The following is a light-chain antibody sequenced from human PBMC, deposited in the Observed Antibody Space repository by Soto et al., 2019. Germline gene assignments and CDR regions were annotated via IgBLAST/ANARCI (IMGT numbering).Light chain of an antibody. J-gene: IGKJ1*01. CDR1: QSVTSNH. CDR3: QQYAGAPWT. Sequence: EIVLTQSPGTLSVSPGERAALSCKASQSVTSNHLAWYQQRPGQAPRLLIYAANRRATGSPDRLTGSGSGTDFNLTISSLEPEDSALYYCQQYAGAPWTFGQGTRVEIK. V-gene: IGKV3-20*01. CDR2: AAN.